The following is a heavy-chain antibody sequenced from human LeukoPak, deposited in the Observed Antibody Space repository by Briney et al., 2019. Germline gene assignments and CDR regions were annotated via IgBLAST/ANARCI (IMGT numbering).Heavy chain of an antibody. CDR1: GDSVSSNSAA. V-gene: IGHV6-1*01. CDR3: ARMVGLVSDF. CDR2: TYYRSKWHS. J-gene: IGHJ4*02. D-gene: IGHD3-10*01. Sequence: SQTLSLTCAISGDSVSSNSAAWNWIRQSPSRGLEWLGRTYYRSKWHSYYASSVKSRITINPDTSKNQFSLQLKSVTSEDTAVYYCARMVGLVSDFWGQGTLVTVSS.